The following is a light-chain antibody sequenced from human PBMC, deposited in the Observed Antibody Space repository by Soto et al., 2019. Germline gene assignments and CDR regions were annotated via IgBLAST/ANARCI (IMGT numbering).Light chain of an antibody. CDR2: AAS. Sequence: DIQMTQSPSSLYASVGDRVTISCRASQDIKNYLNWYQRKPGTAPRLLIYAASILHSGVPSTFSASGSGTDFALNISSLQADDFGTYYCQQGFSLPWTFGQGTKVDIK. CDR1: QDIKNY. J-gene: IGKJ1*01. CDR3: QQGFSLPWT. V-gene: IGKV1-39*01.